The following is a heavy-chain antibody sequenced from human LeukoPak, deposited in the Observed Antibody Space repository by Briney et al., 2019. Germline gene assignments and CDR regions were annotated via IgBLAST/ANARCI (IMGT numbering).Heavy chain of an antibody. V-gene: IGHV4-39*07. D-gene: IGHD1-26*01. CDR1: GGSISSSSYY. CDR3: ARDLGVGATTSVAFDI. J-gene: IGHJ3*02. Sequence: SETLSLTCTVSGGSISSSSYYWGWIRQPPGKGLEWIGSIYYSGSTYYNPSLKSRVTISVDTSKNQFSLKLSSVTAADTAVYYCARDLGVGATTSVAFDIWGQGTMVTVSS. CDR2: IYYSGST.